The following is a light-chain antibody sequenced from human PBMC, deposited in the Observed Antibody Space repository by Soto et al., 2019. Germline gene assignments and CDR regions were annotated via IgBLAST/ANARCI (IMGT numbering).Light chain of an antibody. Sequence: QSVLTQPRSVSGSPGQSVTISCTGTSSDVGGYNYVSWYQQHPDKAPKLMIFDVNKRPSGVPDRFSGSKSGNTASLTISGLQAEDEADYYCCSYAGSYTYVFGIGAKVT. V-gene: IGLV2-11*01. J-gene: IGLJ1*01. CDR2: DVN. CDR1: SSDVGGYNY. CDR3: CSYAGSYTYV.